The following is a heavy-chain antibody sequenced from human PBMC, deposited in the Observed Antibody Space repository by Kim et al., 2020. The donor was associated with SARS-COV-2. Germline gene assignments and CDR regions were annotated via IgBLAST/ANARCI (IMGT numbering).Heavy chain of an antibody. CDR3: ARLPYCSSTSCSTGAFDI. V-gene: IGHV4-39*01. J-gene: IGHJ3*02. D-gene: IGHD2-2*01. Sequence: KGRVTLSVDTSKNQFSLKLSSVTAADTAVYYCARLPYCSSTSCSTGAFDIWGQGTMVTVSS.